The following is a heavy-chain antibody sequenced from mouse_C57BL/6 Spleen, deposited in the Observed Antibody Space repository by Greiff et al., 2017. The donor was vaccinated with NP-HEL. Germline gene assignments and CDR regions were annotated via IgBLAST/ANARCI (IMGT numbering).Heavy chain of an antibody. CDR1: GYTFTDYY. D-gene: IGHD1-1*01. Sequence: LVESGAELVRPGASVKLSCKASGYTFTDYYINWVKQRPGQGLEWIARIYPGSGNTYYNEKFKGKATLTAEKSSSTAYMQLSSLTSEDSAVYFCARSYGSSYVPYYYAMDYWGQGTSVTVSS. J-gene: IGHJ4*01. CDR3: ARSYGSSYVPYYYAMDY. CDR2: IYPGSGNT. V-gene: IGHV1-76*01.